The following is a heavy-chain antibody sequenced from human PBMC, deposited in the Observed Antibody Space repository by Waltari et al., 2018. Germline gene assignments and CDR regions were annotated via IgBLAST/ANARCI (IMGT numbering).Heavy chain of an antibody. D-gene: IGHD2-21*02. V-gene: IGHV3-48*04. CDR2: ISSSSSTI. CDR3: ARDNDYYFDY. CDR1: GFTFSTYS. Sequence: EVQLVESGGGLVQPGGSLGLSCAASGFTFSTYSMNWVRQAPGTGLEWVSYISSSSSTIYYADSVKGRFTFSRDNAKNSLYLQMNSLRAEDTAVYYCARDNDYYFDYWGQGTLVTVSS. J-gene: IGHJ4*02.